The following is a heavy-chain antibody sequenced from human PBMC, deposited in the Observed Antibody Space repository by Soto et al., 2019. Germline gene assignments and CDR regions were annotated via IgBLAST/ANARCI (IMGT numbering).Heavy chain of an antibody. D-gene: IGHD1-26*01. J-gene: IGHJ4*02. Sequence: QVQLQESGPGLVGPSETLSLTCTVSGDSMTNYYWSWIRQPPGKGLEWLGYIYYSGTTKYNSSLKTRVTIXXDXSXXQFSLKLTSVPAADTAVYYCARHRIVGARNYYFDYWGQGTLVAVSS. CDR1: GDSMTNYY. V-gene: IGHV4-59*08. CDR3: ARHRIVGARNYYFDY. CDR2: IYYSGTT.